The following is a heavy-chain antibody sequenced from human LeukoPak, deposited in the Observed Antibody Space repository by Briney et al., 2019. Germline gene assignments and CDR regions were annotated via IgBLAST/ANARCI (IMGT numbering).Heavy chain of an antibody. CDR3: AREGASYYYDSSGYSNYYYYYMDV. Sequence: PSETLSLTCTVSGGSISSGSYYWSWIRQPAGKGLEWIGRIYTSGSANYNPSLKSRVTMSLDTSKNQFSLKLSSVTAADTAVYYCAREGASYYYDSSGYSNYYYYYMDVWGKGTTVTISS. J-gene: IGHJ6*03. D-gene: IGHD3-22*01. CDR1: GGSISSGSYY. CDR2: IYTSGSA. V-gene: IGHV4-61*02.